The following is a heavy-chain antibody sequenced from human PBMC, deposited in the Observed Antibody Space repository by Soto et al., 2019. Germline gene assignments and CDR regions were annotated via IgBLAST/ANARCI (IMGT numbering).Heavy chain of an antibody. J-gene: IGHJ3*02. V-gene: IGHV2-5*08. CDR3: ARFSTTVPRPDAFDI. Sequence: ESGPTLVNPTQTLTLTCTFSGFSLSTSGMCVSWIRQPPGKALEWLALIYWDDDKRYSTSLKSRLTITKDTSKNQVVLTMTNMDPVDTATYYCARFSTTVPRPDAFDIWRQGTMVTVSS. D-gene: IGHD4-17*01. CDR2: IYWDDDK. CDR1: GFSLSTSGMC.